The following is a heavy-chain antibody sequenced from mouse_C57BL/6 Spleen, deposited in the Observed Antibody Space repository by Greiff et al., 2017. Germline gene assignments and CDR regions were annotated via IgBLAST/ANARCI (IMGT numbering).Heavy chain of an antibody. J-gene: IGHJ2*01. D-gene: IGHD3-3*01. Sequence: VQLKESGPELVKPGASVKMSCKASGYTFTDYNMHWVKQSHGKSLEWIGYINPNNGGTSYNQKFKGKATLTVNKSSSTAYMELRSLTSEDSAVYYCARGGAGYYFDYWGQGTTLTVSS. CDR2: INPNNGGT. V-gene: IGHV1-22*01. CDR3: ARGGAGYYFDY. CDR1: GYTFTDYN.